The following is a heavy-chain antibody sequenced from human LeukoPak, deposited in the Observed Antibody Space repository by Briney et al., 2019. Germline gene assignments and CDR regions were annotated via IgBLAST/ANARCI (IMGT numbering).Heavy chain of an antibody. CDR1: GGTFSSYA. V-gene: IGHV1-69*05. D-gene: IGHD3-22*01. J-gene: IGHJ4*02. Sequence: ASVKVSCKASGGTFSSYAISWVRQAPGQGLEWMGGIIPIFGTANYAQKFQGRVTITTDESTSTAYMELSSLRSEDTAVYCCARASIQDYYDSSGSFDYWGQGTLVTVSS. CDR2: IIPIFGTA. CDR3: ARASIQDYYDSSGSFDY.